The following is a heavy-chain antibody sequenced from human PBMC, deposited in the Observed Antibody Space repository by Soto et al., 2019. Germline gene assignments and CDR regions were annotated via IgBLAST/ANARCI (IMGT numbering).Heavy chain of an antibody. V-gene: IGHV3-33*01. D-gene: IGHD2-15*01. CDR1: GFTFSSYG. Sequence: QVQLVESGGGVVQPGRSLRLSCAASGFTFSSYGMHWVRQAPGKGLEWVAVIWYDGSNKYYADSVKGRFTISRDNSKNTLYLKMNSLRAEDTAVYYCARGEDIVVVVAATISEGDFDYWGQGTLVTVSS. J-gene: IGHJ4*02. CDR3: ARGEDIVVVVAATISEGDFDY. CDR2: IWYDGSNK.